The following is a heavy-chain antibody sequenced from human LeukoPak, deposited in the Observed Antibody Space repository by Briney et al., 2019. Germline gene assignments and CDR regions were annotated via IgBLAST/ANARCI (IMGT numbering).Heavy chain of an antibody. Sequence: SETLSLTCTVSGGSISSYYWSWVRQPPGKGLEWIGYIYYSGSTSYNPSLKSRVTISVDTSKNQFSLKLSSATAADTAVYYCARDRSWSFFSAWGQGTLVTVSS. CDR2: IYYSGST. CDR3: ARDRSWSFFSA. V-gene: IGHV4-59*01. J-gene: IGHJ4*02. D-gene: IGHD6-13*01. CDR1: GGSISSYY.